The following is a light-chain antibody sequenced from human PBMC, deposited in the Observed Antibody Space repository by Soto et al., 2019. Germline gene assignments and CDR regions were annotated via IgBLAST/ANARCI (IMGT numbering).Light chain of an antibody. V-gene: IGKV3-15*01. Sequence: EILMTQSPATLSVSPGERATLSCRASQSVNSNLAWYQQRPGQAPRLLIYGASSRATGIPARFSGSGSGTDFTLTISSLQSEDFAVYYCQQYNNWPPLYTFGQGTKLELK. CDR1: QSVNSN. CDR2: GAS. J-gene: IGKJ2*01. CDR3: QQYNNWPPLYT.